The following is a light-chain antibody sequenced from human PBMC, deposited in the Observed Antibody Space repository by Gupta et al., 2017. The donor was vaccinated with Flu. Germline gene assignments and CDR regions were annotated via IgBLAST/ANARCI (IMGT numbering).Light chain of an antibody. J-gene: IGLJ3*02. Sequence: TTSCTRSSGGIGAKYVQWYQHRPGSSPITLIYEDDQIPSGGPDRFSGSIDSSSNSASLTIYGLRTEDEADYYCQSFDSSTQEVVFGGGTKLTVL. CDR2: EDD. V-gene: IGLV6-57*01. CDR1: SGGIGAKY. CDR3: QSFDSSTQEVV.